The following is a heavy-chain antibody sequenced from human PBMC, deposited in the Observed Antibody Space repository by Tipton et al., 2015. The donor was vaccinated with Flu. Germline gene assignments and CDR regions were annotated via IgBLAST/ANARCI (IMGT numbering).Heavy chain of an antibody. V-gene: IGHV3-21*01. J-gene: IGHJ4*02. CDR3: ARESGRIVGAFFDY. Sequence: SLRLSCAASGFTFSSYSMNWVRQAPGKGLEWVSSISSSSSYIYYADSVKGRFTISRDYAKNSLYLQMNSLRAEDTAAYYCARESGRIVGAFFDYWGQGTLVTVSS. D-gene: IGHD1-26*01. CDR1: GFTFSSYS. CDR2: ISSSSSYI.